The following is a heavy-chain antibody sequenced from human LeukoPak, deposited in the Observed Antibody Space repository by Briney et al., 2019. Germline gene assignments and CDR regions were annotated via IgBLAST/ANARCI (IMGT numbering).Heavy chain of an antibody. CDR1: GFIFRSYA. D-gene: IGHD2-15*01. CDR3: VRGGESTWS. J-gene: IGHJ5*02. CDR2: ISSSGGRT. Sequence: PGGSLRLSCAASGFIFRSYAMSWVRQAPGKGLEWVSGISSSGGRTYYADSVKGRFTISRDNSKNTLYLQMNSLRAEDTAVYYCVRGGESTWSWGQGTLVTVSS. V-gene: IGHV3-23*01.